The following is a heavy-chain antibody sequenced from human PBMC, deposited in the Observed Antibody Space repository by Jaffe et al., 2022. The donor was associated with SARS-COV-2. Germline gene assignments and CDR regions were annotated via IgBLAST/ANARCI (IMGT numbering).Heavy chain of an antibody. D-gene: IGHD1-26*01. Sequence: QVQLQESGPGLVKPSQTLSLTCTVSGGSISSGSYYWSWIRQPAGKGLEWIGRIYTSGSTNYNPSLKSRVTISVDTSKNQFSLKLSSVTAADTAVYYCARARSSWELLDYWGQGTLVTVSS. J-gene: IGHJ4*02. CDR2: IYTSGST. CDR3: ARARSSWELLDY. V-gene: IGHV4-61*02. CDR1: GGSISSGSYY.